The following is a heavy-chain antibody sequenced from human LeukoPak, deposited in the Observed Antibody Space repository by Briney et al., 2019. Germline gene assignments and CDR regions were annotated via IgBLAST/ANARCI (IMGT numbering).Heavy chain of an antibody. V-gene: IGHV4-39*07. CDR3: ARSQLLWFGEFAYNWFDP. CDR2: IYYSGST. Sequence: PSETLSLTCTVSGGSISSSNYYWGWIRQPPGKGLEWIGSIYYSGSTYYNPSLKSRVTISVDTSKNQFSLKLSSVTAADTAVYYCARSQLLWFGEFAYNWFDPWGQGTLVTVSS. D-gene: IGHD3-10*01. J-gene: IGHJ5*02. CDR1: GGSISSSNYY.